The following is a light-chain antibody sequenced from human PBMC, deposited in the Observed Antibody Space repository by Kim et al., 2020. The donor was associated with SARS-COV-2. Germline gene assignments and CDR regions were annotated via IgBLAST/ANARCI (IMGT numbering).Light chain of an antibody. J-gene: IGKJ1*01. V-gene: IGKV3-15*01. CDR2: GAS. CDR1: QSVSSN. Sequence: VSPGERSTLSCRASQSVSSNLAWYQQKPGQAPRLLIYGASTRATGIPARFSGSGSGTEFTLTISSLQSEDFAVYYCQQYNNWLWTFGQGTKVDIK. CDR3: QQYNNWLWT.